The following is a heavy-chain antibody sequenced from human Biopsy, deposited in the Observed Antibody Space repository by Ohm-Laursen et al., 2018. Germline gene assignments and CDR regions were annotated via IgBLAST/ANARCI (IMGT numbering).Heavy chain of an antibody. V-gene: IGHV1-69*04. CDR3: ASGDIGGIGLDV. D-gene: IGHD3-10*01. CDR1: GDTFTTSA. CDR2: IIPILGTV. J-gene: IGHJ6*02. Sequence: SSVKVSCKASGDTFTTSAISWVRQVPGQGLDWMGRIIPILGTVDYGQNFQGRVTIRADTSTTFLELTSLRYDDTGVYYCASGDIGGIGLDVWGLGTTVTVSS.